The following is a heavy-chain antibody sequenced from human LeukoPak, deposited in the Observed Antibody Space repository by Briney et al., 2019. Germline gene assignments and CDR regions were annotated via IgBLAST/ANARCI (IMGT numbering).Heavy chain of an antibody. V-gene: IGHV1-2*02. CDR3: ATRLGSGGYYYYYMDV. D-gene: IGHD3-10*02. CDR2: INPNSGGT. Sequence: GASVKVSCKASGYTFTGYYIHWVRQAPGQGLEWMGWINPNSGGTNYAQNFQGRVTMTRDTSISTAYMELSRLRSDDTAVYYCATRLGSGGYYYYYMDVWGKGTTVTVSS. J-gene: IGHJ6*03. CDR1: GYTFTGYY.